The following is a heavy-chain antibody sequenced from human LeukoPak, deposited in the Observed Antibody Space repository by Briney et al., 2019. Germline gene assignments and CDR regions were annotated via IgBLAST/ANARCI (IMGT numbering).Heavy chain of an antibody. CDR2: MNPNNENT. CDR1: GYTFTDYD. Sequence: ASVKVSCKASGYTFTDYDMNWVRQAPGQGLEWMGWMNPNNENTGYAQRFQGRVTMTSNAAISTAYLELSSLRSEDTALYYWVRGERGGSRFDPWGQGTLVIVSS. J-gene: IGHJ5*02. D-gene: IGHD2-15*01. CDR3: VRGERGGSRFDP. V-gene: IGHV1-8*01.